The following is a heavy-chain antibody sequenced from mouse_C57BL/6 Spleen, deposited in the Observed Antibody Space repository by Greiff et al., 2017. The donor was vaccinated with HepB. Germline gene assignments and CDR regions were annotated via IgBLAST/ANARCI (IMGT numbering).Heavy chain of an antibody. D-gene: IGHD2-1*01. Sequence: EVQVVESGGGLVKPGGSLKLSCAASGFTFSDYGMHWVRQAPEKGLEWVAYISSGSSTIYYADTVKGRFTISRDNAKNTLFLQMTSLRSEDTAMYYCARRGSIYYGNYGGLFFDYWGQGTTLTVSS. CDR2: ISSGSSTI. CDR3: ARRGSIYYGNYGGLFFDY. CDR1: GFTFSDYG. J-gene: IGHJ2*01. V-gene: IGHV5-17*01.